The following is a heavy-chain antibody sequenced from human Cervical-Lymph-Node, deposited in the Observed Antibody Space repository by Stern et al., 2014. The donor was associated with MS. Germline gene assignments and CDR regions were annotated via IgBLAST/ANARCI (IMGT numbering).Heavy chain of an antibody. CDR1: GGSISSGGYY. D-gene: IGHD6-13*01. V-gene: IGHV4-31*03. Sequence: QLQLQESGPGLVKPSQTLSLTCTVSGGSISSGGYYWSWIRQHPGKGLERIGYIYYSGSTYYNPSLKSRVTISVDTSKNQFSLKLSSVTAADTAVYYCARVRYSSSWYYFDYWGQGTLVTVSS. CDR2: IYYSGST. J-gene: IGHJ4*02. CDR3: ARVRYSSSWYYFDY.